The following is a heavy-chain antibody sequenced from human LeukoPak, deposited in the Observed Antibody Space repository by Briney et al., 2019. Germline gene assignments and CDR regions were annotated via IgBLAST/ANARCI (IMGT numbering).Heavy chain of an antibody. CDR3: ARVLVSSSWYDYFDY. J-gene: IGHJ4*02. V-gene: IGHV4-34*01. CDR2: INHSGST. D-gene: IGHD6-13*01. CDR1: GGSFSGYY. Sequence: PSETLSLTCAVYGGSFSGYYWSWIRQPPGKGLEWIGEINHSGSTNYNPSLKSRVTISVDTSKNQFSLKLSSVTAADTAVYYCARVLVSSSWYDYFDYWGQGTLVTVSS.